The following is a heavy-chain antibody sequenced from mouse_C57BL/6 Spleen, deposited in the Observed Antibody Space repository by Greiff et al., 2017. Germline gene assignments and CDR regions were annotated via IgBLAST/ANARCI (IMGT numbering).Heavy chain of an antibody. CDR1: GYTFTDYY. Sequence: VQLQQSGPELVKPGASVKISCKASGYTFTDYYMNWVKQSHGKSLEWIGDINPNNGGTSYNQKFKGKATLTVDKSSSTAYMELRSLKSEDSAVYYCARTLITTVARSYFDYWGQGTTLTVSS. CDR2: INPNNGGT. D-gene: IGHD1-1*01. V-gene: IGHV1-26*01. CDR3: ARTLITTVARSYFDY. J-gene: IGHJ2*01.